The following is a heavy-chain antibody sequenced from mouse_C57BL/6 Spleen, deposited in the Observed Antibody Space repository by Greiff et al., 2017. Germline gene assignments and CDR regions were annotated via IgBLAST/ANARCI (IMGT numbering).Heavy chain of an antibody. CDR1: GFTFSSYG. J-gene: IGHJ2*01. V-gene: IGHV5-6*01. CDR2: ISSGGSYT. CDR3: ARQDSSGLDY. Sequence: EVQRVESGGDLVKPGGSLKLSCAASGFTFSSYGMSWVRQTPDKRLEWVATISSGGSYTYYPDSVKGRVTISRDNAKNTLYLRMSSLKSEDTAMYYCARQDSSGLDYWGQGTTLTVSA. D-gene: IGHD3-2*02.